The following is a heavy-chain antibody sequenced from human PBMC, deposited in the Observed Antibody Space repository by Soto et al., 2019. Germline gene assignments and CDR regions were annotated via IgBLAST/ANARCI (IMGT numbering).Heavy chain of an antibody. Sequence: SETLSLTCAVCGGSFSGYYWSWIRQPPGKGLEWIGEINHSGSTNYNPSLKSRVTISVDTSKNQFSLKLSSVTAADTAVYYCARGRTYYYGGGYYGMDVWGQGTTVTVS. D-gene: IGHD3-10*01. CDR2: INHSGST. J-gene: IGHJ6*02. CDR3: ARGRTYYYGGGYYGMDV. V-gene: IGHV4-34*01. CDR1: GGSFSGYY.